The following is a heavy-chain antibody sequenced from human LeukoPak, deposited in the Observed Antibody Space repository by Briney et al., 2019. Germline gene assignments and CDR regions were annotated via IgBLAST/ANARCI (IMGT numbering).Heavy chain of an antibody. CDR3: ARDRMVAGSFDY. V-gene: IGHV3-21*01. J-gene: IGHJ4*02. CDR2: ISSSSSYI. CDR1: GFTFSSYS. Sequence: GGSLRLSCAASGFTFSSYSMNWVRQAPGKGLEWVSSISSSSSYIYYADSVKGRFTISRDNAKNSPYLQMNSLRAEDTAVYYCARDRMVAGSFDYWGQGTLVTVSS. D-gene: IGHD6-19*01.